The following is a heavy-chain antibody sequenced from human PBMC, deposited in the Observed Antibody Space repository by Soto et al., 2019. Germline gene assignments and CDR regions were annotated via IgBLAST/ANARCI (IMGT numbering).Heavy chain of an antibody. D-gene: IGHD5-12*01. V-gene: IGHV4-39*01. Sequence: PSETLSLTCTVSGGSISSSSYYWGWIRQPPGKGLEWIGSIYYSGSTYYNPSLKSRVTISVDTSKNQFSLKLSSVTAADTAVYYCARLLVATIVFDYWGQGTLVTSPQ. CDR1: GGSISSSSYY. CDR3: ARLLVATIVFDY. CDR2: IYYSGST. J-gene: IGHJ4*02.